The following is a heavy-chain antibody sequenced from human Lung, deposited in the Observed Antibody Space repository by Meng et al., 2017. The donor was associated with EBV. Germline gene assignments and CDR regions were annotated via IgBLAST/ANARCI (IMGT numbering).Heavy chain of an antibody. CDR1: GYTFTNYG. Sequence: AQLVQSGGEVKKPGASVKASWKASGYTFTNYGITWVRQAPGQGLEWMGWISAYNGNTNYAQTLQGRLTMTTDTSTSTAYMELRSLRSDDTAVYYCARVEVGITSGDYWGQGTLVTVSS. D-gene: IGHD1-26*01. CDR2: ISAYNGNT. CDR3: ARVEVGITSGDY. J-gene: IGHJ4*02. V-gene: IGHV1-18*01.